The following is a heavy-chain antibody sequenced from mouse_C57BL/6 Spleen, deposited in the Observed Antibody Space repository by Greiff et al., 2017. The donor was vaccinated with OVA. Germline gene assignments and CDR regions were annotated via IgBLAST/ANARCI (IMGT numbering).Heavy chain of an antibody. V-gene: IGHV1-42*01. D-gene: IGHD1-1*01. CDR1: GYSFTGYY. J-gene: IGHJ2*01. CDR3: AAVVAYYFGY. Sequence: EVQLQQSGPELVKPGASVKISCKASGYSFTGYYMNWVKPSPDKSLEWIGEINPSTGGTTYNQKFKAKATLTVDKSSSTAYMQLKSLTSEASAVYYWAAVVAYYFGYWGQRTTLTVAS. CDR2: INPSTGGT.